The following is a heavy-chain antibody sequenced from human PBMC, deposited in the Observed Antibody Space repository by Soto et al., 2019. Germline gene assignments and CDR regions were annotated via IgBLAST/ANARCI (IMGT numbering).Heavy chain of an antibody. CDR3: ARYDSSGYYWPYYYYGMDV. Sequence: SLRLSCAASGFTFSSNGMHWVRQAPGKGLEWVAVTSYDGSTKYYADSVKGRFTISRDNSKNTLYLQMNSLRAEDTAVYYCARYDSSGYYWPYYYYGMDVWGQGTTVTVSS. CDR2: TSYDGSTK. D-gene: IGHD3-22*01. V-gene: IGHV3-30*03. J-gene: IGHJ6*02. CDR1: GFTFSSNG.